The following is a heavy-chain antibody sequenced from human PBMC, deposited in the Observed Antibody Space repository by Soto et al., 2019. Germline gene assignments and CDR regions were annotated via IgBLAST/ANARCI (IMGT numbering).Heavy chain of an antibody. CDR1: GYTFTNFG. J-gene: IGHJ4*02. CDR3: AGEATPIDY. CDR2: ISAYNGNT. D-gene: IGHD2-15*01. V-gene: IGHV1-18*01. Sequence: QVQLVQSGAEVKKPGASVKVSCKASGYTFTNFGISWVRQATGQGLEWMGWISAYNGNTNYAQNFQGRVTMTTDTATSKAYMEMSGLRSDYTAVYDRAGEATPIDYWGQGTLVTVSS.